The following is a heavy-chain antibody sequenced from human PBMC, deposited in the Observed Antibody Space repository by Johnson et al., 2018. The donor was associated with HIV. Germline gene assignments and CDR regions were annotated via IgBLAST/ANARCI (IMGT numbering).Heavy chain of an antibody. CDR2: ISYDGSNK. V-gene: IGHV3-30-3*01. CDR1: GFTFSSYA. J-gene: IGHJ3*02. CDR3: ARDLDTAMVTCAFDI. Sequence: QVQLVESGGGVVQPGRSLSLSCAASGFTFSSYAMHWVRQAPGKGLEWVAVISYDGSNKYYADSVKGRFTISRDNSKNTLYLQMNSLRAEDTAVYYCARDLDTAMVTCAFDIWGQGTMVTVSS. D-gene: IGHD5-18*01.